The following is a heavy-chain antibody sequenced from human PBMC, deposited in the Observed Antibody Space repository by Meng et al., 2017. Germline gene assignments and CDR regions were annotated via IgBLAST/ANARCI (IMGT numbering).Heavy chain of an antibody. CDR1: GLRFTDAW. D-gene: IGHD6-13*01. CDR3: ATGAAAADH. Sequence: GQLLESGGGLVKPGGSLRLSCVASGLRFTDAWMSWVRQAPGKGLEWVGRIERKSDGGTIYYAAPVKGRFTISRDDSKNTLYLQMDSLINEDTAVYFCATGAAAADHWGQGTLVTVSS. J-gene: IGHJ4*02. V-gene: IGHV3-15*04. CDR2: IERKSDGGTI.